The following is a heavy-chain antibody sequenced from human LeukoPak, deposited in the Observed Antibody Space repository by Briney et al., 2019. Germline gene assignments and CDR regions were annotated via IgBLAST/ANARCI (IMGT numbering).Heavy chain of an antibody. CDR2: IFPADSDT. J-gene: IGHJ3*02. CDR1: GYTFTTYW. V-gene: IGHV5-51*01. D-gene: IGHD2-15*01. CDR3: ARPGGYCSGNTCEGAFDI. Sequence: GESLKISCKGSGYTFTTYWNGWVRQMPGEGLEWMGIIFPADSDTKYSPSFQGQATMSADKSISTAYLQWSSLKASDTATYYCARPGGYCSGNTCEGAFDIWGQGTVVTVSS.